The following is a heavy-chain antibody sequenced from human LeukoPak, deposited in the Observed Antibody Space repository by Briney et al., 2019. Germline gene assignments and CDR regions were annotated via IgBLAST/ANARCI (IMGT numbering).Heavy chain of an antibody. Sequence: GGSLRLSCAASGFTFSSYGMHWVRQAPGKGLEWVAVISYDGSNKYYADSVKGRFTISRDNSKNTLYLQMNSLRAEDTAVYYCAKSFGLWFGDSNPFDYWGQGTLVTVSS. J-gene: IGHJ4*02. CDR1: GFTFSSYG. V-gene: IGHV3-30*18. D-gene: IGHD3-10*01. CDR2: ISYDGSNK. CDR3: AKSFGLWFGDSNPFDY.